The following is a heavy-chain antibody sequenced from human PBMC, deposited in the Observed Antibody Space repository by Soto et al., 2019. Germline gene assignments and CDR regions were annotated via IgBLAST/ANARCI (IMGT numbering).Heavy chain of an antibody. CDR3: ARDGGYCSGGSCYSDYSIYAFDI. CDR1: GFTFSSYS. J-gene: IGHJ3*02. V-gene: IGHV3-48*01. CDR2: ISSSSSTI. D-gene: IGHD2-15*01. Sequence: GESLKISCAASGFTFSSYSMNWVRQAPGKGLEWVSYISSSSSTIYYADSVKGRFTISRDNAKNSLYLQMNSLRAEDTAVYYCARDGGYCSGGSCYSDYSIYAFDIWGQGTMVTVSS.